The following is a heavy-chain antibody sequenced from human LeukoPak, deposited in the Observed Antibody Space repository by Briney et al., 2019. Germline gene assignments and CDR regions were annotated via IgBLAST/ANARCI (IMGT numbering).Heavy chain of an antibody. CDR1: GYTFTSYW. CDR3: ARLSSPVWFGEGYPRALDY. CDR2: IYPDDSDT. Sequence: GESLKISCKGSGYTFTSYWIAWVRQMPGKGLEWMGIIYPDDSDTRYSPSFQGQVTISADKSISTAYLQWSSLKASDTAMYYCARLSSPVWFGEGYPRALDYWGQGTLVTVSS. V-gene: IGHV5-51*01. D-gene: IGHD3-10*01. J-gene: IGHJ4*02.